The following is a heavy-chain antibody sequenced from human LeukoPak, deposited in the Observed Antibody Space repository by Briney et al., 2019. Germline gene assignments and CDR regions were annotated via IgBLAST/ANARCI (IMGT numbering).Heavy chain of an antibody. J-gene: IGHJ6*02. V-gene: IGHV1-2*02. Sequence: ASVKVSCKASGYTFTGYYMHWVRQAPGQGLEWMGWINPNSGGTNYAQKFQGRVTMTRDTSISTAYMELSRLRSDDTAVYYCARDGRYCTNGVCYTDYYYGMDVWGQGTTVTVSS. D-gene: IGHD2-8*01. CDR1: GYTFTGYY. CDR3: ARDGRYCTNGVCYTDYYYGMDV. CDR2: INPNSGGT.